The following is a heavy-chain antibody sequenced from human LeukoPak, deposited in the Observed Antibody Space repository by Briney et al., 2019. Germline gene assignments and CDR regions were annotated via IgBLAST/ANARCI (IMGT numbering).Heavy chain of an antibody. CDR1: GYTFTSYA. V-gene: IGHV1-18*01. J-gene: IGHJ4*02. Sequence: ASVKVSCKASGYTFTSYAMHWVRQAPGQRLEWMGWISAYNGNTNYAQKLQGRVTMTTDTSTSTAYMELRSLRSDDTAVYYCARDRTPHYYYDSSGYYSTIYYWGQGTLVTVSS. CDR3: ARDRTPHYYYDSSGYYSTIYY. D-gene: IGHD3-22*01. CDR2: ISAYNGNT.